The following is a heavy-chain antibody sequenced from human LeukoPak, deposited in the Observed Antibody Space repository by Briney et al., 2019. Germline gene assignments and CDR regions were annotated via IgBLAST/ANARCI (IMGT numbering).Heavy chain of an antibody. CDR2: IYASGST. CDR1: GGSISSYY. V-gene: IGHV4-4*09. J-gene: IGHJ4*02. CDR3: ARSGGYSSPFAF. Sequence: PSETLSLTCTVSGGSISSYYWSWIRQPPGKGLEWIGYIYASGSTNYNPSLKSRVSISVDTSKNQFSLKLNSVTAADTAVYYCARSGGYSSPFAFWGQGSLVTVFS. D-gene: IGHD3-10*01.